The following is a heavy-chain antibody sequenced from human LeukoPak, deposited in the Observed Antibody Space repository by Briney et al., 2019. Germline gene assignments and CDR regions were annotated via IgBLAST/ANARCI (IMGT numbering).Heavy chain of an antibody. Sequence: ASAKVSCKTSGYTFTNYGISWVRQAPGLGLEWMGWISAYNGNTNCAQKVQGRVTMTTDTSTSTAYMELRSLRFDDTAVYYCARDQSVRLLQTSSTYFKHVFAIWGQGSMVTVSS. D-gene: IGHD6-13*01. V-gene: IGHV1-18*01. CDR1: GYTFTNYG. J-gene: IGHJ3*02. CDR3: ARDQSVRLLQTSSTYFKHVFAI. CDR2: ISAYNGNT.